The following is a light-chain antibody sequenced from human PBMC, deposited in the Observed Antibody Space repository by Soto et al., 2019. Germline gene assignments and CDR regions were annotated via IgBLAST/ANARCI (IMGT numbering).Light chain of an antibody. CDR1: SSDVGGYNY. CDR3: CSYAGSNNGV. J-gene: IGLJ3*02. CDR2: EVS. V-gene: IGLV2-8*01. Sequence: QSALTQPPSASGSPGQSVTISCTGTSSDVGGYNYVSWYQQHPGKAPKLMIYEVSKRPLGVPDRFSGSKSGNTASLTVSGLQADDEADYYCCSYAGSNNGVFGGGTKLTVL.